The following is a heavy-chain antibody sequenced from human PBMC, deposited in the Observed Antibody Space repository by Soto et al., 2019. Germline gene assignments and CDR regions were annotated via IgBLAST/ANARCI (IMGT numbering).Heavy chain of an antibody. Sequence: PGGSLRLSCAASGFTFSTYNMNWVRQAPGKGLEWISFIGSVSSPIYYADSVKGRFTISRDNAKDSLYLQMSSLGAEDTAVYYCATGGRSTTFMESWGQGTLVTVSS. D-gene: IGHD2-2*01. CDR1: GFTFSTYN. CDR3: ATGGRSTTFMES. CDR2: IGSVSSPI. V-gene: IGHV3-48*01. J-gene: IGHJ5*02.